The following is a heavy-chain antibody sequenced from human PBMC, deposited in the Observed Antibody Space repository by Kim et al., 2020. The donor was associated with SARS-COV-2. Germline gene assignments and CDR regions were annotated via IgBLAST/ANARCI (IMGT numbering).Heavy chain of an antibody. V-gene: IGHV3-21*01. CDR3: ARDDPRLSEIHLDYFDY. CDR1: GFTFSSYC. D-gene: IGHD6-25*01. J-gene: IGHJ4*02. Sequence: GGSLRLSCTASGFTFSSYCMNWVRQAPGKGLEWVSSISPGGSYIYFADSVKGRFTISRDNAKNSLYLQLNSLRAEDTAVYYCARDDPRLSEIHLDYFDYWGQGTLVTVSS. CDR2: ISPGGSYI.